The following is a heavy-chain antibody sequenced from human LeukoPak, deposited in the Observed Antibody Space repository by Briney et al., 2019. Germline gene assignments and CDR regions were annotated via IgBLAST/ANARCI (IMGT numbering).Heavy chain of an antibody. CDR3: ARCGLRGATEFDY. D-gene: IGHD1-26*01. J-gene: IGHJ4*02. V-gene: IGHV1-18*01. CDR2: ISGYNEKT. CDR1: GYTFSRYG. Sequence: ASVKVSCKASGYTFSRYGINWVRQAPGQGLEWMGWISGYNEKTNYAQKFQGRVTMTTDTSTSTAYMELRRLRSDDTAVYYCARCGLRGATEFDYWGQGTLVTVSS.